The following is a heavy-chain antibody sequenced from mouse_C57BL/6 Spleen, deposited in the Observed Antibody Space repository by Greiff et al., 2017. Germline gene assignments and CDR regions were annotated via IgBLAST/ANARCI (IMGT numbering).Heavy chain of an antibody. V-gene: IGHV1-55*01. Sequence: VQLQQPGAELVKPGASVKMSCKASGYTFTSYWITWVKQRPGQGLEWIGDIYPGSGSTNYHEKFKSKATLTVDTSSSTAYMQLSSLTSEDSAVDYCARWNYDGYQAWFAYWGKGTLVTVSA. CDR3: ARWNYDGYQAWFAY. CDR1: GYTFTSYW. CDR2: IYPGSGST. D-gene: IGHD2-3*01. J-gene: IGHJ3*01.